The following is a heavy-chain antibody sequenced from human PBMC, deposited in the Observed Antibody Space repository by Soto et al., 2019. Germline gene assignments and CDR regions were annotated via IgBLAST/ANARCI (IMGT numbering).Heavy chain of an antibody. D-gene: IGHD6-13*01. J-gene: IGHJ5*02. Sequence: QVQLQESGPGLVKPSQTLSLTCTVSGGSISSGGYYWSWIRQHPGKGLEWIGYIYYSGSTYYNPSLKSRVTIXXDXSXXQFSLKLSSVTAADTAVYYCARAGYSSSWENWFDPWGQGTLVTVSS. CDR3: ARAGYSSSWENWFDP. V-gene: IGHV4-31*03. CDR2: IYYSGST. CDR1: GGSISSGGYY.